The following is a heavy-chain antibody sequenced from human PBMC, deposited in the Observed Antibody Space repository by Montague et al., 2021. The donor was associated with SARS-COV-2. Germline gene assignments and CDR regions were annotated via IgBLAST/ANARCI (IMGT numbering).Heavy chain of an antibody. CDR1: GDSVSSNSAA. J-gene: IGHJ4*02. D-gene: IGHD3-10*01. V-gene: IGHV6-1*01. CDR2: TYYRSKWYN. Sequence: CAIFGDSVSSNSAAWNWIRQSPSRGLEWLGRTYYRSKWYNDYAVSVKSRITINPDTSKNQFSLQLNSVTPEDTAVYYCARGGWGAPGTGRLFDYWGQGTLVTVSS. CDR3: ARGGWGAPGTGRLFDY.